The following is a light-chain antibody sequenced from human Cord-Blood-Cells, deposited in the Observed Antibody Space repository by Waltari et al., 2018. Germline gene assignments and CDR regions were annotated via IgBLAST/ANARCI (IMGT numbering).Light chain of an antibody. Sequence: QSALTQPASVSGSPGQSITISCTGTSSDVGSYNLVSWYPQHPGKAPKLMIYEGSKRPSGVSNRFSGSKAGNTASLTSSGLQAEDEADYYCCSYAGSSYVFGTGTKVTVL. CDR3: CSYAGSSYV. CDR1: SSDVGSYNL. V-gene: IGLV2-23*01. J-gene: IGLJ1*01. CDR2: EGS.